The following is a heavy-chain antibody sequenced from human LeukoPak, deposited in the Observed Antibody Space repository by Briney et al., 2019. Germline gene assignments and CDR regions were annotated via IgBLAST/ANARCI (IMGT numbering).Heavy chain of an antibody. J-gene: IGHJ4*02. Sequence: GSLRLSCAASGLTFSSYWMSWVRQAPGKGLEWVANIKQDGSEKYYVDSVKGRFTISRDNAKNSLYLQMNSLRAEDTAVYYCARESSGWYPRWGQGTLVTVSS. V-gene: IGHV3-7*01. CDR1: GLTFSSYW. CDR3: ARESSGWYPR. D-gene: IGHD6-19*01. CDR2: IKQDGSEK.